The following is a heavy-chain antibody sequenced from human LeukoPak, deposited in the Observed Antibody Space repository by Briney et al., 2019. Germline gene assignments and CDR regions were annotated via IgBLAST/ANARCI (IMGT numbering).Heavy chain of an antibody. CDR1: GFTFDDYG. CDR3: ARDRGPYDSSGYYPYDAFDI. V-gene: IGHV3-20*04. J-gene: IGHJ3*02. Sequence: GGSLRLSCAASGFTFDDYGMTWVRQAPGKGLEWVSSINWNGGNTYNADSVKGRFTISRDNAKNSLFLQMNSMRAEDTALYYCARDRGPYDSSGYYPYDAFDIWGQGTMVTVSS. CDR2: INWNGGNT. D-gene: IGHD3-22*01.